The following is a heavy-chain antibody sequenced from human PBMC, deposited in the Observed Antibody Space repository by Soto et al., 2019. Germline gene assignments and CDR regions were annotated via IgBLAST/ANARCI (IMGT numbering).Heavy chain of an antibody. V-gene: IGHV3-30*18. CDR1: GLSFGSYG. J-gene: IGHJ6*02. CDR2: ISYDGSKK. Sequence: GGSLRLSCVVSGLSFGSYGMHWVRQAPGKGLEWVALISYDGSKKYYMDSVKGRFTISRDNSLGTLFLQMISLRPEDTAVYYCAKSRGVDNYYYGMDVWGQGTTVT. D-gene: IGHD3-10*01. CDR3: AKSRGVDNYYYGMDV.